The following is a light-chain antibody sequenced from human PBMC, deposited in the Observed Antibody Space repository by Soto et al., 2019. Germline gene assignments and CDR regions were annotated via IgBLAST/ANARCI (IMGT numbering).Light chain of an antibody. CDR1: QSVSSNY. CDR2: GAS. V-gene: IGKV3-20*01. CDR3: RQYGSSPLT. J-gene: IGKJ4*01. Sequence: EIGLTQSPGTLSLSPGGRATLSCRASQSVSSNYLAWYQQTPGQAPRGLIYGASSRATGIPDRVSASGSGAAFTLTISRLEPEDFAVYYCRQYGSSPLTFGGGTKVEGK.